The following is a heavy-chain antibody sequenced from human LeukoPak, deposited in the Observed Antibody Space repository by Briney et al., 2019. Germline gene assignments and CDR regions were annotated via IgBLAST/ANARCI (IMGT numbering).Heavy chain of an antibody. Sequence: ASVKVSCKASGCTFTNYYLYWVRQAPGQGLDWMGIINPSDNSTSYAQKFQGRVTMTRDTSTSTVYMELSSLRSEDTAVYYCARVSGYCSGGRCYGLPSHGMDVWGQGTTVTVSS. D-gene: IGHD2-15*01. J-gene: IGHJ6*02. CDR1: GCTFTNYY. V-gene: IGHV1-46*01. CDR3: ARVSGYCSGGRCYGLPSHGMDV. CDR2: INPSDNST.